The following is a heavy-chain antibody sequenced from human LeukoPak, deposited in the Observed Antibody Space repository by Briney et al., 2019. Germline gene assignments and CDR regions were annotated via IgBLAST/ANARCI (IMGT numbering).Heavy chain of an antibody. J-gene: IGHJ4*02. Sequence: SEKVSCKASGFTFINSAVQWVRQARGQRLEWIGWIVVGSGNTNYAQNFQERLTFTRDMSTGTAYMELSSLRSEDTAVYYCARAPYFDYDSGDDYWGQGTLVTVSS. CDR3: ARAPYFDYDSGDDY. D-gene: IGHD3-22*01. V-gene: IGHV1-58*01. CDR2: IVVGSGNT. CDR1: GFTFINSA.